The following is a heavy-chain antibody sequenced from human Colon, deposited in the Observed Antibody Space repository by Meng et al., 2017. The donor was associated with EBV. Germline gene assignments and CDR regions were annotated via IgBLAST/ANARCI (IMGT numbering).Heavy chain of an antibody. Sequence: QVQLQDAGPGLVEPSQSLSPTGTVSGGSMSSGNYYWSWIRQPPRKGLEWIGYIHHSGSAYYNPSLKSRVSNSVDTSKNQFSLNLNSMTAADTAVYYCASFDHIPRRNYFDYWGQGTLVTVSS. CDR2: IHHSGSA. J-gene: IGHJ4*02. CDR1: GGSMSSGNYY. CDR3: ASFDHIPRRNYFDY. V-gene: IGHV4-30-4*01. D-gene: IGHD2-21*01.